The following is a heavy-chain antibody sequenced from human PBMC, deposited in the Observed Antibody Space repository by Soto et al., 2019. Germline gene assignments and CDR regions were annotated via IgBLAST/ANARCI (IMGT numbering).Heavy chain of an antibody. CDR2: ISYDGSNK. J-gene: IGHJ5*02. V-gene: IGHV3-30-3*01. CDR1: GFTFSSYA. CDR3: ARDRGGGGGSSGINWFDP. D-gene: IGHD2-15*01. Sequence: QVQLVESGGGVVQPGRSLRLSCAASGFTFSSYAMHWVRQAPGKGLEWVAVISYDGSNKYYADSVKGRFTISRDNSKNTXXLQMNSLRAEDTAVYYCARDRGGGGGSSGINWFDPWGQGTLVTVSS.